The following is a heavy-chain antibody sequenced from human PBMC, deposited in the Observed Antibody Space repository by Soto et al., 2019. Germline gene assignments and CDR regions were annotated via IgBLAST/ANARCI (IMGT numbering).Heavy chain of an antibody. V-gene: IGHV3-23*01. CDR2: ISVSGSST. J-gene: IGHJ2*01. CDR3: AKGQPNWKQLQFFDL. Sequence: EVQLLESGGGLVQPGGSLRLSCAASGFTFSDCAVNWVRQAPGKGLEWVSGISVSGSSTYYADSVKGRFTISRDNSNNTLYLQMNRLRGEDTAVYYCAKGQPNWKQLQFFDLWGRGTLVTVSS. CDR1: GFTFSDCA. D-gene: IGHD1-1*01.